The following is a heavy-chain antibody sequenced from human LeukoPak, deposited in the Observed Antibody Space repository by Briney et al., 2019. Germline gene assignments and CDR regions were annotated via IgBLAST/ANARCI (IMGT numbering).Heavy chain of an antibody. V-gene: IGHV3-43D*03. CDR1: GFTFDDYA. D-gene: IGHD6-13*01. CDR3: AKAFYSSSWYYFDY. J-gene: IGHJ4*02. CDR2: ISWDGGST. Sequence: AGGSLRLSCAASGFTFDDYAMHWVRQAPGKGLEWVSLISWDGGSTYYADSVKGRFTISRDNSKNSLYLQMNSLRAEDTALYYCAKAFYSSSWYYFDYWGQGTLVTVSS.